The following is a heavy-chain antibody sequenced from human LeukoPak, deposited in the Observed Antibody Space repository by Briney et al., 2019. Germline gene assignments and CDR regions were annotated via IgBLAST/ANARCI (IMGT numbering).Heavy chain of an antibody. CDR3: ARWTDYYYYGMDV. Sequence: SETLSLTCAVYGGSFSGYYWSWIRQHPGKGLEWIGYIYYSGSTYYNLSLKSRVTISVDTSKNQFSLKLSSVTAADTAVYYCARWTDYYYYGMDVWGQGTTVTVSS. CDR1: GGSFSGYY. V-gene: IGHV4-31*11. J-gene: IGHJ6*02. CDR2: IYYSGST. D-gene: IGHD3/OR15-3a*01.